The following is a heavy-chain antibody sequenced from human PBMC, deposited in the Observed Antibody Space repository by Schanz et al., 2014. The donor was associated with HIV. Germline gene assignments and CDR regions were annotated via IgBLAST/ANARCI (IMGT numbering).Heavy chain of an antibody. CDR3: RGYRFYYGVDV. J-gene: IGHJ6*02. D-gene: IGHD5-18*01. V-gene: IGHV3-72*01. CDR2: RRVKSDSYAT. Sequence: EVQVVESGGGLVQPGGSLRLSFTTSGFIFSDHFMGWVRQAPGKGLEWVARRRVKSDSYATEYAASVTGRFTISRDDSKNSVYLQMNSLNIEDTAVYYCRGYRFYYGVDVWGQGTAVTVSS. CDR1: GFIFSDHF.